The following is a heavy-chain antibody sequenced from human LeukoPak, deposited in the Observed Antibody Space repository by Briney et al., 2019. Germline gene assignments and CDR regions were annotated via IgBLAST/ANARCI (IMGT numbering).Heavy chain of an antibody. V-gene: IGHV1-18*01. Sequence: ASVKVSCKASGYTFTSYGISWVRQAPGQGLEWMGWISGYNGNTNYAQKFRGRVTMTTDTSTSTVYMELRSLRSDDTAAYYCARDNSSSTRENWGQGTQVTVSS. CDR3: ARDNSSSTREN. J-gene: IGHJ4*02. D-gene: IGHD6-13*01. CDR2: ISGYNGNT. CDR1: GYTFTSYG.